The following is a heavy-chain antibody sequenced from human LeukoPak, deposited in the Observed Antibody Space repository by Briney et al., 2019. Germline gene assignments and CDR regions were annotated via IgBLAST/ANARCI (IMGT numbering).Heavy chain of an antibody. D-gene: IGHD2-2*02. CDR3: AGESTRLLYEEGWFDP. CDR1: GYTFTGYY. Sequence: GASVKVSCKASGYTFTGYYMHWVRQAPGQGLEWMGWINPNSGGTNYAQKFQGRVTMTRDTSINTAYMELSRLRSDDTAVYYCAGESTRLLYEEGWFDPWGQGTLVTVSS. J-gene: IGHJ5*02. V-gene: IGHV1-2*02. CDR2: INPNSGGT.